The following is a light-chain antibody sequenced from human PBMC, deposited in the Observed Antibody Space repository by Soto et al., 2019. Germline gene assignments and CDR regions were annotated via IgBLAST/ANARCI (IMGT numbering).Light chain of an antibody. V-gene: IGKV1-5*03. Sequence: DTQMTQSPSTLSASVGDRVTITCRASQSTSSWLAWYQQKPGKAPKLLIYKASSLESGVPSRFSGSGSGTEFTLTISSLQPDDFATYYCQQYNSYPWTFGQGTKVEIK. CDR2: KAS. CDR3: QQYNSYPWT. J-gene: IGKJ1*01. CDR1: QSTSSW.